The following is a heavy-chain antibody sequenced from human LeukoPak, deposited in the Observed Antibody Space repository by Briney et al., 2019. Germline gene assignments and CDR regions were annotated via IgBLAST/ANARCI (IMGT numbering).Heavy chain of an antibody. CDR2: IYTSGST. CDR1: GGSISSGSYY. CDR3: ARDSVSGGDGYNRNFDY. J-gene: IGHJ4*02. V-gene: IGHV4-61*02. D-gene: IGHD2-21*01. Sequence: SETLSLTCTVSGGSISSGSYYWSWIRQPAGKGLEWIGRIYTSGSTNYNPSLKSRVTISVDTSKNQFSLKLSSVTAADTAVYYCARDSVSGGDGYNRNFDYWGQGTLVTVSS.